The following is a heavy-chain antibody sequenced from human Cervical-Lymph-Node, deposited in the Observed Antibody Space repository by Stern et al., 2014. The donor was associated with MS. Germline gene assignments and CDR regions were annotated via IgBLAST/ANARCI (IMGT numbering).Heavy chain of an antibody. CDR2: IYYSGTT. CDR3: ARLTGIIDS. J-gene: IGHJ4*02. V-gene: IGHV4-39*01. CDR1: GGSISSSTYY. Sequence: QVQLQESGPGLVKPSETLSLTCTVSGGSISSSTYYWGWIRQPPGKGLEWIGNIYYSGTTYYDPSLKSRVTISVHAATTQFSLKQNSVTAADTAVYYCARLTGIIDSWGQGTLVAVSS. D-gene: IGHD5-24*01.